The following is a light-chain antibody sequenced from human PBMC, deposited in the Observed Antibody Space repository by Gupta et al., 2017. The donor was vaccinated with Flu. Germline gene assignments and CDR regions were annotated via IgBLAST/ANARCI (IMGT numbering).Light chain of an antibody. V-gene: IGKV1-39*01. CDR2: AAS. CDR3: QQGNNTPLT. Sequence: DTQMTQSPSSLSAYVGDRVTITCRASQRIGTYVNWYQQKVGKAPNLLIYAASRLQSGVPSRFSGSGSGTDFTLTISSLQPEDSATYYCQQGNNTPLTFGRGTKVDIK. CDR1: QRIGTY. J-gene: IGKJ4*01.